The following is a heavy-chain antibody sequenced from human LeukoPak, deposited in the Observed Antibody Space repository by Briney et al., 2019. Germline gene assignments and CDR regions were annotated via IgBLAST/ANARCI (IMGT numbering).Heavy chain of an antibody. CDR2: FDPEDGET. D-gene: IGHD5-12*01. CDR3: ATPTYSGSDLGFDY. CDR1: GYTLTELS. Sequence: ASVKVSCKVSGYTLTELSMHWVRQAPGKGLERMGGFDPEDGETIYAQKFQGRVTMTEDTPTDTAYMELSSLRSEDTAVYYCATPTYSGSDLGFDYWGQGTLVTVSS. J-gene: IGHJ4*02. V-gene: IGHV1-24*01.